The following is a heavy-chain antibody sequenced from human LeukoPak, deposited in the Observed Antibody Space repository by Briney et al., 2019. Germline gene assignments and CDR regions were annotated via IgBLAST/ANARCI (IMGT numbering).Heavy chain of an antibody. CDR3: ARDPPQYSSSWSRYFDL. CDR2: ISAYNGNT. V-gene: IGHV1-18*01. CDR1: GYTFTSYG. Sequence: ASVKVSCKASGYTFTSYGISWVRQAPGQGLEWMGWISAYNGNTNYAQKLQGRVTMTTDTSTSTAYMELRSLRSDDTAVYYCARDPPQYSSSWSRYFDLWGRGTLVTVSS. J-gene: IGHJ2*01. D-gene: IGHD6-13*01.